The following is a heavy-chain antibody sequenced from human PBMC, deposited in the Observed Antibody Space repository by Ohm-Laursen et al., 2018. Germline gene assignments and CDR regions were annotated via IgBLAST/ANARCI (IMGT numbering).Heavy chain of an antibody. D-gene: IGHD4/OR15-4a*01. V-gene: IGHV3-48*01. J-gene: IGHJ6*02. CDR3: AREQFDYNVPLPRGGMDV. CDR1: GFSFSTYS. CDR2: VSGSGYTK. Sequence: SLRLSCAASGFSFSTYSMNWVRQAPGKGLEWVSHVSGSGYTKYYGDSVKGRFTISRDNAKNSLYLQMSSLRADDTAVYYCAREQFDYNVPLPRGGMDVWGQGTTVTVSS.